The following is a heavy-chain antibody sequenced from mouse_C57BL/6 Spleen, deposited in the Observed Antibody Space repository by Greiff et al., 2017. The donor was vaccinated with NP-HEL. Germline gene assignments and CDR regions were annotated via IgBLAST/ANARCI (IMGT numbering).Heavy chain of an antibody. CDR2: IYPGDGDT. Sequence: QLQQSGAELVKPGASVKISCKASGYAFSSYWMNWVKQRPGKGLEWIGQIYPGDGDTNYNGKFKGKATLTADKSSSTAYMQLSSLTSEDSAVYFCARGGYGSYYYAMDYWGQGTSVTVSS. CDR3: ARGGYGSYYYAMDY. V-gene: IGHV1-80*01. D-gene: IGHD1-1*01. CDR1: GYAFSSYW. J-gene: IGHJ4*01.